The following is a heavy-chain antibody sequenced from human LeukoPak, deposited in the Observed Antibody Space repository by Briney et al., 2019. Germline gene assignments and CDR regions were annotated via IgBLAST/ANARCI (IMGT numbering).Heavy chain of an antibody. CDR2: INSDGFST. J-gene: IGHJ4*02. V-gene: IGHV3-74*01. CDR1: GFTFSSFW. CDR3: ARGTSGGYFDY. D-gene: IGHD1-26*01. Sequence: PGGSLRLSCAASGFTFSSFWIHWVRQVPGKGLVWVSRINSDGFSTSYADSVKGRFTISRDNAKNTLYLQMDSLRAEDTAVYYCARGTSGGYFDYWGQGNRVTVSS.